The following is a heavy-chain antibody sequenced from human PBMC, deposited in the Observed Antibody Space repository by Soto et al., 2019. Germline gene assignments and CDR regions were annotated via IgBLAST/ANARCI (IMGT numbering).Heavy chain of an antibody. J-gene: IGHJ6*03. CDR2: ISYDGSNK. V-gene: IGHV3-30*18. Sequence: QVQLVESGGGVVQPGRSLRLSCAASGFTFSSYGMHWVRQAPGKGLEWVAVISYDGSNKYYADSVKGRFTISRDNSKNPLYLQMNSLRAEDTAVYYWAKGAYYYYYRDVWGKGTTVTVSS. CDR1: GFTFSSYG. CDR3: AKGAYYYYYRDV.